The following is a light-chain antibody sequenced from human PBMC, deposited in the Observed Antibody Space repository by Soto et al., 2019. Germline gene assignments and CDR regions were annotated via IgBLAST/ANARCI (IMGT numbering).Light chain of an antibody. CDR2: GAS. Sequence: EIVLTQSPGTLSLSPGERATLSCRASQSVSSSYLAWYQQKPAQAPRLLIYGASSRTTGIPDRFSGSGSGTDFPLTISILEPEDFAVYCCQQYGSSPAITFGQGTRLEIK. J-gene: IGKJ5*01. CDR1: QSVSSSY. CDR3: QQYGSSPAIT. V-gene: IGKV3-20*01.